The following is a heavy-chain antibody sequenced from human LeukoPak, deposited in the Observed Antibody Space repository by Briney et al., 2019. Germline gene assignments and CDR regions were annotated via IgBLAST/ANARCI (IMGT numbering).Heavy chain of an antibody. CDR3: AGGSTVTTDYFDY. D-gene: IGHD4-17*01. Sequence: GGSLRLSCAASGFTVSSNYMSWVRQAPGKGLEWVSVIYSGGSTYYADSVKGRFTISRDNSKNTLYLQMNSLRAEDTAVYYCAGGSTVTTDYFDYWGQGTLVTVSS. V-gene: IGHV3-66*01. J-gene: IGHJ4*02. CDR1: GFTVSSNY. CDR2: IYSGGST.